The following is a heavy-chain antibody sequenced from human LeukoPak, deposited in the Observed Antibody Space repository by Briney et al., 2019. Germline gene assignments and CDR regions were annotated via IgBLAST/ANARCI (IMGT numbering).Heavy chain of an antibody. CDR2: ISSSSSNI. Sequence: PGGSLRLSCAASGFTFSTYAMHWVRQAPGKGLEWVSYISSSSSNIDYAGSVKGRFTISRDNAKNSLYLQMNSLRAEDTAVYYCARVRSMSTTPYMDVWGRGTTVTVSS. CDR3: ARVRSMSTTPYMDV. J-gene: IGHJ6*02. D-gene: IGHD3-16*01. V-gene: IGHV3-48*04. CDR1: GFTFSTYA.